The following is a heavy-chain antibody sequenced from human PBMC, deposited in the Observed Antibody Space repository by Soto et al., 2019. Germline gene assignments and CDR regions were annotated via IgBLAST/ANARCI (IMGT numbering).Heavy chain of an antibody. CDR3: ARDDRDDYVGDGPGLGCYYSHY. Sequence: EVQLVESGGGLVKPGGSLRLSCAASGFTFSSYSMNWVRQAPGKGLEWVSSISGSSSCIYYADSVKGRFTISRDNAKNSLYLQINSLRAEDTAVYYCARDDRDDYVGDGPGLGCYYSHYWGQGALVTVTS. J-gene: IGHJ4*02. CDR2: ISGSSSCI. V-gene: IGHV3-21*01. D-gene: IGHD4-17*01. CDR1: GFTFSSYS.